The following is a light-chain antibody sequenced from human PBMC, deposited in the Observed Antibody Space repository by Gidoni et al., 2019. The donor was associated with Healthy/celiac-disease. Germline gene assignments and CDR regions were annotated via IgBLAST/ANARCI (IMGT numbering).Light chain of an antibody. CDR3: QQFNSYWYT. J-gene: IGKJ2*01. CDR2: DAS. V-gene: IGKV1-13*02. CDR1: QGISSA. Sequence: AIQLTQSPSSLSASVGDRVTITCRASQGISSALAWYQQKPGKAPKLLIYDASSLESGVPSRFSGSGSGSDFTLTISSLQPEDFATYYCQQFNSYWYTFGQGTKLEIK.